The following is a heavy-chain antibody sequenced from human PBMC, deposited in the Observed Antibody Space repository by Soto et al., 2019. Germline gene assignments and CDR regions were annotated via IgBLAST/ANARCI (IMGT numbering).Heavy chain of an antibody. V-gene: IGHV1-24*01. Sequence: ASVKVSCKVSGYTLTELSMHWVRRAPGKGLEWMGGFDPEDGETIYAQKFQGRVTMTEDTSTDTAYMELSSLRSEDTAVYYCATSPKYYYDSSGYLPIDYWGQGTLVTVSS. D-gene: IGHD3-22*01. CDR3: ATSPKYYYDSSGYLPIDY. CDR1: GYTLTELS. CDR2: FDPEDGET. J-gene: IGHJ4*02.